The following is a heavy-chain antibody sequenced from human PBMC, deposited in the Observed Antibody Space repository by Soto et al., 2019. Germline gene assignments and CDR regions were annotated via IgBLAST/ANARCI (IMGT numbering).Heavy chain of an antibody. V-gene: IGHV1-69*04. CDR1: GGTFSSYT. D-gene: IGHD6-19*01. CDR3: ARDLDLAVAGTPW. Sequence: SVKVSCKASGGTFSSYTISWVRQAPGQGLEWMGRIIPILGIANYAQKFQDRVTITADKSTSTAYMELSSLRSEDTAVYYCARDLDLAVAGTPWWGQGTLVTVSS. J-gene: IGHJ4*02. CDR2: IIPILGIA.